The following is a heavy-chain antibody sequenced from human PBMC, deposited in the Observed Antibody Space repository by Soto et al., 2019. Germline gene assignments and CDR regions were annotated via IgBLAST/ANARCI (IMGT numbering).Heavy chain of an antibody. D-gene: IGHD1-26*01. CDR3: ARDREGVGAGLF. Sequence: EVQLVESGGGLVKPGGSLRLSCAASGFTFSTYSLNWVRQAPGKGLEWVSSISSRSSYIFYADSVKGRFTISRDDAKNSLYLQMNSLRAEDTAVYYCARDREGVGAGLFLGQGTMVTVSS. CDR1: GFTFSTYS. CDR2: ISSRSSYI. J-gene: IGHJ3*01. V-gene: IGHV3-21*01.